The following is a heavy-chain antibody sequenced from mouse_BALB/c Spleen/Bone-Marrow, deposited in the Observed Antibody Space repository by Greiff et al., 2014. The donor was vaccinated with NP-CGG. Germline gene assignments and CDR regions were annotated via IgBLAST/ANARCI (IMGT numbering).Heavy chain of an antibody. CDR1: GYTFTNYV. Sequence: EVQLQQSGPELVKPGASVTMSCKASGYTFTNYVMHWVKQKPGQGLEWIGYINPYNDGTKYNEKFKGKATLTSDKSSSTAYMDLSSLTSEDSAVYYCARVYYGYNGTSAWFAYWGQGTLVTVSA. CDR3: ARVYYGYNGTSAWFAY. V-gene: IGHV1-14*01. J-gene: IGHJ3*01. CDR2: INPYNDGT. D-gene: IGHD2-2*01.